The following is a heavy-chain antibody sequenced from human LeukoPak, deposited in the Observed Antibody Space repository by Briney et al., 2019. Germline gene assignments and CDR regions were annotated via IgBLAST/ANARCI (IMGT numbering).Heavy chain of an antibody. CDR2: ISYDGSNK. J-gene: IGHJ3*02. D-gene: IGHD1-26*01. CDR3: TTSGRIKRDAFDI. V-gene: IGHV3-30*03. Sequence: GGSLRLSCAASGFTFSSYGMHWVRQAPGKGLEWVAVISYDGSNKYYADSVKGRFTISRDNSKNTLYLQMNSLRAEDTAVYYCTTSGRIKRDAFDIWGQGTMVTVSS. CDR1: GFTFSSYG.